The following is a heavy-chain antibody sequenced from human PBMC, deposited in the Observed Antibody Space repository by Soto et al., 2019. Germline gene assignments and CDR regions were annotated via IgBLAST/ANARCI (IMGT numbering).Heavy chain of an antibody. D-gene: IGHD3-10*01. J-gene: IGHJ3*01. CDR3: ARDGHRGPSDAFDV. Sequence: PGGSLRLSCTASGFSSSNYEMNWIRQAPGKGLEWVAHISTTGTSPYYADSVRGRFTVSRDTANSSIYLQMNSLRAEDTALYYCARDGHRGPSDAFDVWGQGTMVTVSS. CDR1: GFSSSNYE. V-gene: IGHV3-48*03. CDR2: ISTTGTSP.